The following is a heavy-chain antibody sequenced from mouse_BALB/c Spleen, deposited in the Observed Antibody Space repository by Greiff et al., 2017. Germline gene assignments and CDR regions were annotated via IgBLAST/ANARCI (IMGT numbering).Heavy chain of an antibody. V-gene: IGHV14-4*02. CDR3: NADGYDGY. J-gene: IGHJ2*01. CDR2: IDPENGDT. D-gene: IGHD2-2*01. Sequence: EVKLQESGAELVRPGASVKLSCTASGFNIKDYYMHWVKQRPEQGLEWIGWIDPENGDTEYAPKFQAKATMAADTSSNTAYLQLSSLTSEDTAVYYGNADGYDGYWGQGTTLTVSS. CDR1: GFNIKDYY.